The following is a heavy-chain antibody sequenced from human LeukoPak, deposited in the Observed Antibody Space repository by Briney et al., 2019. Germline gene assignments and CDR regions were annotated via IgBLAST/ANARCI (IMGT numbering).Heavy chain of an antibody. J-gene: IGHJ4*02. D-gene: IGHD3-22*01. CDR1: GITLSNNG. CDR3: AKRGVVIRVILVGFHKEAYYFDS. Sequence: GGSLRLSCAVSGITLSNNGMSWVRQAPGKGLEWVAGISDSGGRTNYADSVKGRFTISRDNPKNTMYLQMNRLRAEDTAVYFCAKRGVVIRVILVGFHKEAYYFDSWGQGALVTVSS. V-gene: IGHV3-23*01. CDR2: ISDSGGRT.